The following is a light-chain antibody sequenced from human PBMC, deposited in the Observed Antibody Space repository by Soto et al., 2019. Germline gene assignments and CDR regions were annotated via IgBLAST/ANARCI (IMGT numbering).Light chain of an antibody. V-gene: IGLV2-8*01. CDR2: EVS. Sequence: QSALTQPPSASGSPGQSVTISCTGTSSDVGGYNYVSWYQQHPGKAPKLMIYEVSKRPSGVPDRFSGSKSGNTASLTVSGLQAEDEADYYCSSYAGSNKPFVFGTGT. CDR3: SSYAGSNKPFV. CDR1: SSDVGGYNY. J-gene: IGLJ1*01.